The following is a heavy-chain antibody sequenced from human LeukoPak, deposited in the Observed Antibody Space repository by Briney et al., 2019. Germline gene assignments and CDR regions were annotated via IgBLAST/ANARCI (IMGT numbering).Heavy chain of an antibody. CDR1: GYTFTSYG. J-gene: IGHJ3*02. CDR3: ARDVDIVVVPAAIVDAFDI. V-gene: IGHV1-18*01. CDR2: ISAYNGNT. Sequence: ASVKVSCKASGYTFTSYGISWVRQAPGQGLEWMGWISAYNGNTNYAQKLQGRVTMTTDTSTSTAYMELRSLRSDDTAVYYCARDVDIVVVPAAIVDAFDIWGQGTMVTVSS. D-gene: IGHD2-2*03.